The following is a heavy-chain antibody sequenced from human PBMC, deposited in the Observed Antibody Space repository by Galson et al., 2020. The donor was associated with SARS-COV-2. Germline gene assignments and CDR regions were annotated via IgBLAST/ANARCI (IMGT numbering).Heavy chain of an antibody. J-gene: IGHJ6*02. CDR3: ARNIRRGYYYYGLDV. Sequence: SETLSLTCAVSGGSVSSSNWWSWVRQPPGKGLEYIGEIYHSKSTNYNPSLRSRVIIAIDTSKNHFYLKLSSVTAADTAVYYCARNIRRGYYYYGLDVWGQGTTVIVSS. D-gene: IGHD3-22*01. CDR2: IYHSKST. V-gene: IGHV4-4*02. CDR1: GGSVSSSNW.